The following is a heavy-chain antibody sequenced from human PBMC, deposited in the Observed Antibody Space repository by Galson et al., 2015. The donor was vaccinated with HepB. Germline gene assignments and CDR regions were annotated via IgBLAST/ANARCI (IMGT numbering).Heavy chain of an antibody. J-gene: IGHJ5*02. CDR1: AFSFSNYA. CDR3: ARGLGSFYHTGSYRRDWFDP. V-gene: IGHV3-30-3*01. D-gene: IGHD3-16*02. Sequence: SLRLSCAASAFSFSNYAMYWFRQSPGKGLEWVAFISYDGGRQYYADSVKGRFTISRDNSENTLFLEMNSPRSDDTAVYHCARGLGSFYHTGSYRRDWFDPWGPGTPVTVSS. CDR2: ISYDGGRQ.